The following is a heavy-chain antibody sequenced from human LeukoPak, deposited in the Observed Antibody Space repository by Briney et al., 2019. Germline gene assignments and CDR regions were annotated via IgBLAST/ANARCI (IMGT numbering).Heavy chain of an antibody. CDR2: IYYSGST. D-gene: IGHD3-16*02. J-gene: IGHJ4*02. V-gene: IGHV4-39*01. CDR3: ARISLRLGELSSN. CDR1: GGSISSTTYF. Sequence: SETLSLTCTVSGGSISSTTYFWAWIRQPPGKGLGWIANIYYSGSTYYNPSLQSRVTIAMDTSKNQFSLKLYSVTAADTAVYYCARISLRLGELSSNWGQGTLVTVSS.